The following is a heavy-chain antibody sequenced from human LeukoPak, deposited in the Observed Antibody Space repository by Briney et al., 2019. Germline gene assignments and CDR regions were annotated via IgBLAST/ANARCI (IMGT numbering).Heavy chain of an antibody. J-gene: IGHJ3*02. Sequence: GRSLRLSCAASGFTFDDYAMHWVRQAPGKGLEWVSGISWNSGSIGHADSVKGRFTISRDNAKNSLYLQMNSLRAEDMALYYCAKLSSGSYHPGGDAFDIWGQGTMVTVSS. V-gene: IGHV3-9*03. CDR3: AKLSSGSYHPGGDAFDI. D-gene: IGHD1-26*01. CDR2: ISWNSGSI. CDR1: GFTFDDYA.